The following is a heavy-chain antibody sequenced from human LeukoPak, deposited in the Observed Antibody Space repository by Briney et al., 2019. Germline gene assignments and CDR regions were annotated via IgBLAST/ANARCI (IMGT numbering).Heavy chain of an antibody. Sequence: GGSLRLSCAASGFTFSFYSMEWVRQAPGMGLEWVSSISGGSGYIYYADSVKGRFTISRDNAKNSLYLQMNSLRAEDTAVYYCARFSGYNSFDFWGQGTLVTVSS. CDR1: GFTFSFYS. CDR2: ISGGSGYI. J-gene: IGHJ4*02. D-gene: IGHD5-12*01. V-gene: IGHV3-21*01. CDR3: ARFSGYNSFDF.